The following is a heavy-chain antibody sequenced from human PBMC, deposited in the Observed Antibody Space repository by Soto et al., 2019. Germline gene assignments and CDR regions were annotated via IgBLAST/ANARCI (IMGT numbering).Heavy chain of an antibody. CDR1: GCSISSGGYY. Sequence: SDTLSLTCTVSGCSISSGGYYWSWIRQHPGKGLEWIGYIYYSGSTYYNPSLKSRVTISVDTSKNQFSLKLSSVTAADTAVYYCARLGRFGSSDYWGQGTLVTVSS. CDR3: ARLGRFGSSDY. D-gene: IGHD2-2*01. V-gene: IGHV4-31*03. J-gene: IGHJ4*02. CDR2: IYYSGST.